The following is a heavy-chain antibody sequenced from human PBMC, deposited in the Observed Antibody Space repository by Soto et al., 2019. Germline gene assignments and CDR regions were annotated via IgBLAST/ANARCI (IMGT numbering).Heavy chain of an antibody. CDR2: IWYDGSNK. CDR1: GFTFSSYG. J-gene: IGHJ5*01. Sequence: PGGSLRLSCAASGFTFSSYGMHWVRQAPGKGLEWVAVIWYDGSNKYYADSVKGRFTISRDNSKNTLYLQMNSLRAADTAVYYCARAGDNSGYEDSWGHGILVNVSS. CDR3: ARAGDNSGYEDS. V-gene: IGHV3-33*01. D-gene: IGHD3-22*01.